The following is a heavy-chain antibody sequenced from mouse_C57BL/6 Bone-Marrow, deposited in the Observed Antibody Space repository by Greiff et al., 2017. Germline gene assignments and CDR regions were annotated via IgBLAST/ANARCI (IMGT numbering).Heavy chain of an antibody. V-gene: IGHV3-6*01. CDR2: ISYDGSN. D-gene: IGHD1-1*01. CDR1: GYSITSGYY. CDR3: ARAHYYYGSSYDFDY. J-gene: IGHJ2*01. Sequence: EVKLMESGPGLVKPSQSLSLTCSVTGYSITSGYYWNWIRQFPGNKLEWMGYISYDGSNNYNPSLKNRISITRDTSKNQFFLKLNSVTTEDTATYYCARAHYYYGSSYDFDYWGQGTTLTVSS.